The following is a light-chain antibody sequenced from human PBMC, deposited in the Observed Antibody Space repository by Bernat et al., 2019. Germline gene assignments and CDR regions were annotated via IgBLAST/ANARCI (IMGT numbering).Light chain of an antibody. V-gene: IGKV1-33*01. J-gene: IGKJ2*01. Sequence: DIQMTQSPSSLSASIGDRVTITCQASHDSRNYVNWYQQKPGKVPKIIIYDASNLQRGVPSRFSGSGSGRDFIFTISSLQPKYVATYYCQEFETLPYTFGQGTNLE. CDR2: DAS. CDR1: HDSRNY. CDR3: QEFETLPYT.